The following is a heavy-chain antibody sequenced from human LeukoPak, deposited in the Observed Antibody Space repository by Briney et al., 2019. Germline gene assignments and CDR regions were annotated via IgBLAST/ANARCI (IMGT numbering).Heavy chain of an antibody. CDR1: GLTFDTYG. V-gene: IGHV3-23*01. J-gene: IGHJ5*02. Sequence: GGSLRLSCTVSGLTFDTYGMSWVRQAPGKGLEWVSAISASGSNTHYADSVKGRVIISRDNSKNTLYLQMNSLRAEDTAVYYCAKGGSDRRYIVVVPAAITRHPVDAWGQGTLVTVSS. CDR2: ISASGSNT. D-gene: IGHD2-2*01. CDR3: AKGGSDRRYIVVVPAAITRHPVDA.